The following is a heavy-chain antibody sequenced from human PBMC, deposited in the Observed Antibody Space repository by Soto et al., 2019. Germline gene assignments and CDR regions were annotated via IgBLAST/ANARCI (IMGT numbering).Heavy chain of an antibody. D-gene: IGHD1-26*01. V-gene: IGHV3-23*01. J-gene: IGHJ6*01. CDR2: ISGSGDNT. Sequence: GGSLRLSCAASGFTFSTYAMSWVRQAPGKGLEWVSAISGSGDNTYYAASVTGPLTISRDSSERTLFLQMNSLRDDDTAVYYCATRSEASYYYYGMDVWGQGTTVTISS. CDR1: GFTFSTYA. CDR3: ATRSEASYYYYGMDV.